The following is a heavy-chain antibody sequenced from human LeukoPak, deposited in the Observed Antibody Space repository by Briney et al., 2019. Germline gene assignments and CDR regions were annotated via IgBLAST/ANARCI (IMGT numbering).Heavy chain of an antibody. CDR1: GGSISSNDYY. CDR2: IYYSGST. Sequence: SSETLSLTCTVSGGSISSNDYYWDWIRQPPGMGLEYIGSIYYSGSTYYNPSLKSRVTISVDTSKNQFSLKLSSVTAADTAVYYCARHRGSSSLFDYWGQGTLVTVSS. CDR3: ARHRGSSSLFDY. V-gene: IGHV4-39*01. J-gene: IGHJ4*02. D-gene: IGHD6-6*01.